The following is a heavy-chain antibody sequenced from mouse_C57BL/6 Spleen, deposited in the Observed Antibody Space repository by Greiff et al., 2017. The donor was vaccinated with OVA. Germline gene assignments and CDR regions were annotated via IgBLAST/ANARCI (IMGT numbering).Heavy chain of an antibody. J-gene: IGHJ4*01. Sequence: VQLQESGAELVRPGSSVKLSCKASGYTFTSYWMHWVKQRPIQGLEWIGNIDPSDSETHYNQKFKDKATLTVDKSSSTAYMQLSSLTSEDSAVYYCARSTAQATGMDYWGQGTSVTVSS. CDR1: GYTFTSYW. CDR2: IDPSDSET. CDR3: ARSTAQATGMDY. V-gene: IGHV1-52*01. D-gene: IGHD3-2*02.